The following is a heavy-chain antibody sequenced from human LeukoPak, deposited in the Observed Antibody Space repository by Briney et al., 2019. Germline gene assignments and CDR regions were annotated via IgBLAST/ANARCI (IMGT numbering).Heavy chain of an antibody. J-gene: IGHJ3*02. Sequence: PGGSLRLSCAGPGFTFSSYGMHWVRQAPGKGLEWVAVIWYDGSNNYYEDSVKGRFTISRDNSKNTLYLQMNSLRAEDTAVYYCARDGGYDILTGYSLGAFDIWGQGTMVTVSS. D-gene: IGHD3-9*01. V-gene: IGHV3-33*01. CDR3: ARDGGYDILTGYSLGAFDI. CDR2: IWYDGSNN. CDR1: GFTFSSYG.